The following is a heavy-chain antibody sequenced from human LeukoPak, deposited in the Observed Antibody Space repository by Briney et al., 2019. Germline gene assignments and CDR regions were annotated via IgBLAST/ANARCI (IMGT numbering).Heavy chain of an antibody. J-gene: IGHJ4*02. CDR3: ARDCGGDCPYDY. V-gene: IGHV3-30-3*01. CDR1: GFTFSNYA. Sequence: PGRSLRLSCAASGFTFSNYALHWVRQAPGKGLEWVTFISYDGNNKYYADSVTGRYTISRDNSKNTLYLQMNSLRTDDTAVYYCARDCGGDCPYDYWGQGTLVTVSS. CDR2: ISYDGNNK. D-gene: IGHD2-21*02.